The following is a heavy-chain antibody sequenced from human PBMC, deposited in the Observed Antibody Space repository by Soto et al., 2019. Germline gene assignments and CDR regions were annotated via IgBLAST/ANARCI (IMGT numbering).Heavy chain of an antibody. D-gene: IGHD3-16*01. Sequence: EVQLVESGGGLEQPGRSLRLSCTVSGFMFEDFAMHWVRQAPGQGLEWVSGINWNGVNKGYAESVLGRFTISRDNAKKSLYLDMNYLGPEDTALYFCAKDVDRLGELWGYFQSWGQGTMVTVSS. J-gene: IGHJ1*01. V-gene: IGHV3-9*01. CDR2: INWNGVNK. CDR1: GFMFEDFA. CDR3: AKDVDRLGELWGYFQS.